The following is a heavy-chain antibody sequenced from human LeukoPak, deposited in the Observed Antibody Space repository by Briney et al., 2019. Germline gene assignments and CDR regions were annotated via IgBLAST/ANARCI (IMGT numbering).Heavy chain of an antibody. CDR1: GFTVSSNY. Sequence: PGGSLRLSCAASGFTVSSNYMSWVRQAPGKGLEWVSVIYSGGSTYYADSVKGRFTTSRDNSKNTLYPQMNSLRAEDTAVYYCARDSVAGSYWYFDLWGRGTLVTVSS. CDR3: ARDSVAGSYWYFDL. V-gene: IGHV3-66*01. D-gene: IGHD6-19*01. CDR2: IYSGGST. J-gene: IGHJ2*01.